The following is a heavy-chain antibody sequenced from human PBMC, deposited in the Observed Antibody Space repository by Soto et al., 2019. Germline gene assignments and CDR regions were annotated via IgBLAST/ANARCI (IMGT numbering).Heavy chain of an antibody. J-gene: IGHJ4*02. D-gene: IGHD6-19*01. V-gene: IGHV4-59*08. Sequence: SETLSLTCTVSGGPISSSYWSWIRQPPGKGLEWIGYIYYTGSTNYNPSLKSRVTMPVDTSKNQFSLKLNSVTAADTAVYYCARGFTIGWYTYYFDLWGQGPLVTVSS. CDR1: GGPISSSY. CDR3: ARGFTIGWYTYYFDL. CDR2: IYYTGST.